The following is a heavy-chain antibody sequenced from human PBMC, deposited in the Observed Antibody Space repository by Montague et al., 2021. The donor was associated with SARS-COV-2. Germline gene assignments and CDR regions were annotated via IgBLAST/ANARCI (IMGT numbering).Heavy chain of an antibody. V-gene: IGHV4-39*07. CDR1: GGSISSSSYY. CDR2: IYYSGSS. CDR3: ARDGRQQLVRLSGMDV. Sequence: SETLSLTCTVSGGSISSSSYYWGWIRQPPGKGLEWIGSIYYSGSSYYNPSLKSRVTISVDTSKNQFSLKLSSVTAAAAAVYYCARDGRQQLVRLSGMDVWGQGTTVTVSS. D-gene: IGHD6-13*01. J-gene: IGHJ6*02.